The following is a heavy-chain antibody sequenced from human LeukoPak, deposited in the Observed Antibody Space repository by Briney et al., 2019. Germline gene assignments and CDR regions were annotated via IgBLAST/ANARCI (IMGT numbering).Heavy chain of an antibody. CDR2: INPNSGGT. CDR1: GYTFTGYY. V-gene: IGHV1-2*02. CDR3: ARVSGPHKDIVVVPAALGDYYYYGMDV. Sequence: GASVKVSCKASGYTFTGYYMHWVRQAPGQGLEWMGWINPNSGGTNYAQKFQGRVTTTRDTSISTAYMELSRLRSDDTAVYYCARVSGPHKDIVVVPAALGDYYYYGMDVWGQGTTVTVSS. D-gene: IGHD2-2*01. J-gene: IGHJ6*02.